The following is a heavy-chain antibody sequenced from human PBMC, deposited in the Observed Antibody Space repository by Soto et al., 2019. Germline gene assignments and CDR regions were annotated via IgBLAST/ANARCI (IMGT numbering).Heavy chain of an antibody. V-gene: IGHV3-23*01. D-gene: IGHD3-3*01. CDR2: ISSSGGYT. Sequence: GGSLRLSCAASGFTFTSYAMTWVRQAPGKGLEWVSTISSSGGYTYYADSIKGRFTISRDNSKNTLYLQMNSLRAEDTAVYYCEKRFYNSPRGVREIEYWGQGTLVTVPS. J-gene: IGHJ4*02. CDR1: GFTFTSYA. CDR3: EKRFYNSPRGVREIEY.